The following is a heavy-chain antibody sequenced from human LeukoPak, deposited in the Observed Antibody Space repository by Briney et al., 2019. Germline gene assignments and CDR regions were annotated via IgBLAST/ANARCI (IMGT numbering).Heavy chain of an antibody. D-gene: IGHD5-12*01. J-gene: IGHJ4*02. Sequence: GRSLRLSCAASGFTFSSYGMHWVRQAPGKGLEWVAVIWYDGSNKYYADSVKGRFTISRDNSKNTLYLQMNSLRAEDTAVYYCARASRDGYNLVRWGQGTLVTVSS. CDR1: GFTFSSYG. CDR3: ARASRDGYNLVR. V-gene: IGHV3-33*01. CDR2: IWYDGSNK.